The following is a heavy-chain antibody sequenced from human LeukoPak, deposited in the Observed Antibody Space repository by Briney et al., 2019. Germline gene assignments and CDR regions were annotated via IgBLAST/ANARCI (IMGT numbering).Heavy chain of an antibody. CDR1: GFTFSSYA. V-gene: IGHV3-23*01. CDR2: ISGSGGST. J-gene: IGHJ6*03. CDR3: AKNYGGQKQLVRGGPGGRNYYYYYMDV. Sequence: LSGGSLRLSCAASGFTFSSYAMSWVRQAPGKGLEWVSAISGSGGSTYYADSVKGRFTISRDNSKNTLYLQMNSLRAEDTAVYYCAKNYGGQKQLVRGGPGGRNYYYYYMDVWGKGTTVTVSS. D-gene: IGHD6-13*01.